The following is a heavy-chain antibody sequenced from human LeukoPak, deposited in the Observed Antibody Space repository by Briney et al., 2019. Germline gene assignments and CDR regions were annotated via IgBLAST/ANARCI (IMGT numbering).Heavy chain of an antibody. D-gene: IGHD3-10*02. V-gene: IGHV3-30*02. CDR1: GFTFSSYG. CDR3: AKEHYVFGGKSL. Sequence: GSLRLSCAASGFTFSSYGMHWVRPAPGKGLEWVAFIRYDGSNKYYADSVKGRFTISRDNSKNTLYLQMNSLRAEDTAVYYCAKEHYVFGGKSLWGQGTLVTVSS. CDR2: IRYDGSNK. J-gene: IGHJ4*02.